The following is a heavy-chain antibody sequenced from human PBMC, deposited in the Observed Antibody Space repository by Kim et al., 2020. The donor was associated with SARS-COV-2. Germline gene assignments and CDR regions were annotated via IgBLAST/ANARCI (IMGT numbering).Heavy chain of an antibody. J-gene: IGHJ4*02. V-gene: IGHV3-23*01. CDR1: GFTFSSYA. D-gene: IGHD4-17*01. Sequence: GGSLRLSCAASGFTFSSYAMSWVRQAPGKGLEWVSSISGTGGSTYYADSVKGRFTISRDNSTNTLYLRKNSLRVEDTAVYYCAKGSNGDTAYFVNYWDQGTLVTVSS. CDR3: AKGSNGDTAYFVNY. CDR2: ISGTGGST.